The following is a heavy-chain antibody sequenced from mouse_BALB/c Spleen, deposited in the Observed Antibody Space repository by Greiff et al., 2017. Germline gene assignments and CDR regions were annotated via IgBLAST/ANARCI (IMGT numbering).Heavy chain of an antibody. CDR2: INPSTGYT. V-gene: IGHV1-7*01. CDR1: GYTFTSYW. J-gene: IGHJ3*01. D-gene: IGHD4-1*01. Sequence: QVQLQQSGAELAKPGASVKMSCKASGYTFTSYWMHWVKQRPGQGLEWIGYINPSTGYTEYNQKFKDKDTLTADKSSSTAYMQLSSLTSEDSAVYYCARLPWDGFAYWGQGTLVTVSA. CDR3: ARLPWDGFAY.